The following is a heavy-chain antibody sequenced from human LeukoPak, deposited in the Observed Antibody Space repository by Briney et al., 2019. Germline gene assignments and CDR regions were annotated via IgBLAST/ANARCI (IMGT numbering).Heavy chain of an antibody. CDR1: GYTFTSYY. V-gene: IGHV1-46*01. Sequence: GASVKVSCKASGYTFTSYYMHWVRQAPGQGLEWMGIINPSGGSTSYAQKFQGRVTMTRGMSTSTVYMELSSLRSEDTVVYYCAREWIAAFDYWGQGTLVTVSS. CDR3: AREWIAAFDY. D-gene: IGHD6-13*01. CDR2: INPSGGST. J-gene: IGHJ4*02.